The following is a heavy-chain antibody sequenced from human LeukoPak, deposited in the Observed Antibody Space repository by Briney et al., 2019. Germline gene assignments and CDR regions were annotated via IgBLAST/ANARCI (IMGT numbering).Heavy chain of an antibody. D-gene: IGHD3-22*01. J-gene: IGHJ3*02. V-gene: IGHV3-7*01. CDR3: ARDGWYYESSGYPSDSFDI. Sequence: GGSLRLSCAAAGFTLSSSWMSWVRQAAGKGLEWVANIKKDGSDKYYVDSVKGRSTISRDNAKNSLYLQMNSLRAEDTAVYYCARDGWYYESSGYPSDSFDIWGQGTMVTVSS. CDR2: IKKDGSDK. CDR1: GFTLSSSW.